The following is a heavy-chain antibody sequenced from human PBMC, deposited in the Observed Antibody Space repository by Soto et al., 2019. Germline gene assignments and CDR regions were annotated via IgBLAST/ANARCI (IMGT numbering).Heavy chain of an antibody. V-gene: IGHV3-23*01. CDR2: ISGSGGST. J-gene: IGHJ4*02. CDR1: GFTFSSYA. CDR3: AKDIVVVPAAMSVVVAAATLGPWDY. Sequence: GGSLRLSCAASGFTFSSYAMSWVRQAPGKGLEWVSAISGSGGSTYYADSVKGRFTISRDNSKNTLYLQMNSLRAEDTAVYYCAKDIVVVPAAMSVVVAAATLGPWDYWGQGTLVTVSS. D-gene: IGHD2-2*01.